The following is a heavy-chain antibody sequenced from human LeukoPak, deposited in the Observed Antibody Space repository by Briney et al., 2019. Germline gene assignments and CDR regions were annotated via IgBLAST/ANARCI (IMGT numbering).Heavy chain of an antibody. J-gene: IGHJ4*02. CDR2: IQPGDSDT. Sequence: GESLKISCKSSGYSFSSHWIGWVRQRPGKGLEWMGIIQPGDSDTRYSPSFQGQVTISADKSISTAYLQWSSLKASDTAMYYCARQYSYGSFDYWGQGTLVTVSS. V-gene: IGHV5-51*01. CDR3: ARQYSYGSFDY. D-gene: IGHD5-18*01. CDR1: GYSFSSHW.